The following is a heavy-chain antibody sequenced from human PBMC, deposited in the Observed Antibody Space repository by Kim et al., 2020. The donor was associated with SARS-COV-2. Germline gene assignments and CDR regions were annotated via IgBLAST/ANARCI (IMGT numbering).Heavy chain of an antibody. CDR2: ISYDGSNK. D-gene: IGHD6-13*01. CDR3: ARVLAAAGTVY. CDR1: GFTLSSYA. Sequence: GGSLRLSCAASGFTLSSYAIHWVRQAPGKGLEWVAVISYDGSNKYYADSVKGRFTISRDNSKNTLSLQMNSLRADDTAVYYCARVLAAAGTVYWGQGTL. V-gene: IGHV3-30*04. J-gene: IGHJ4*02.